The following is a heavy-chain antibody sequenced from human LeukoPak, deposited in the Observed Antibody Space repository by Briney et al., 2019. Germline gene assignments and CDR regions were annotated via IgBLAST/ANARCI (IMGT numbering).Heavy chain of an antibody. CDR2: ISGSSGST. CDR3: AKFNIPYSDH. J-gene: IGHJ4*02. CDR1: GFIFRTSP. Sequence: GGSLRLSCAASGFIFRTSPMSWVRQAPGKGLEWVSAISGSSGSTNYADSVKGRFTISRDNSKNTVYLQMNSLRAEDTAVYYCAKFNIPYSDHWGQGTLVTVSS. V-gene: IGHV3-23*01.